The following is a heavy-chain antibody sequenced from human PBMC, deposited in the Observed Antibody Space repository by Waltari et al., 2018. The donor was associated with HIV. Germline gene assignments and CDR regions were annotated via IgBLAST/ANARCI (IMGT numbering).Heavy chain of an antibody. Sequence: QVQLQESGPGLVKPSQTLSLTCTVSGDSILSGSYYWPWIRQSAGKGLEWIGRIYTSGSTKYNPSLKSRVTMSIDTSKNQFSLKLISLTAADTAVYYCAREGRDFYDSSGFYLYWGQGTLVAVS. CDR2: IYTSGST. CDR1: GDSILSGSYY. D-gene: IGHD3-22*01. J-gene: IGHJ4*02. CDR3: AREGRDFYDSSGFYLY. V-gene: IGHV4-61*02.